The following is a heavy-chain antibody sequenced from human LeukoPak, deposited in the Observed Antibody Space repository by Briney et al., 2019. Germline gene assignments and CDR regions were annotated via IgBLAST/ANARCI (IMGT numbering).Heavy chain of an antibody. Sequence: SETLSLTYAVYGGSFSGYYWSWIRQPPGKGLEWIGEINHSGSTNYNPSLKSRVTISVDTSKNQFSLKLSSVTAADTAVYYCARGGHMYYDFWSGYYTDYYYGMDVWGQGTTVTVSS. J-gene: IGHJ6*02. V-gene: IGHV4-34*01. D-gene: IGHD3-3*01. CDR2: INHSGST. CDR1: GGSFSGYY. CDR3: ARGGHMYYDFWSGYYTDYYYGMDV.